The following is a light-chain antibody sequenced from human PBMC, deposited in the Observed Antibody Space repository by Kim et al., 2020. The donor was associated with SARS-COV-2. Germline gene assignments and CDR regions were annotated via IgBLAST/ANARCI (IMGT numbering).Light chain of an antibody. V-gene: IGLV3-21*03. Sequence: SVAAGKAGMFTGGGNNVGSEGVHWYQEKAGQAPVLVVYDDSDRPSGIPERFSGSNSGNTATLTISRVEAGDEADYYCQVWDSSSDVFGTGTKVTVL. CDR2: DDS. J-gene: IGLJ1*01. CDR1: NVGSEG. CDR3: QVWDSSSDV.